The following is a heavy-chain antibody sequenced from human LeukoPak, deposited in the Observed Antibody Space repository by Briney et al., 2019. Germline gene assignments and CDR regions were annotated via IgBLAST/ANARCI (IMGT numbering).Heavy chain of an antibody. CDR3: AREYCSSTSCLGYLDY. Sequence: ASVKVYCKASGYTFTSYYMHWVRQATGQGLEWIGIINPSGGSTSYAQKFQGRVTMTRDMSTSTVYMELSSLRSEDTAVYYCAREYCSSTSCLGYLDYWGQGTLVTVSS. V-gene: IGHV1-46*01. CDR2: INPSGGST. CDR1: GYTFTSYY. D-gene: IGHD2-2*01. J-gene: IGHJ4*02.